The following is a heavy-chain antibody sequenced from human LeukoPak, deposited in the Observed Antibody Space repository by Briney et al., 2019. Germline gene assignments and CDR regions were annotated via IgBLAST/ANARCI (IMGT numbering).Heavy chain of an antibody. J-gene: IGHJ4*02. CDR3: AKDKRSSGWYYFDY. CDR1: GFTFDDYA. Sequence: PGRSLRLSCAASGFTFDDYAMHWVRQAPGKGLEWVSGISWKSGSIGYADSVKGRFTISRDNAKNSLYLQMNSLRAEDTALYYCAKDKRSSGWYYFDYWGQGTLVTVSS. D-gene: IGHD6-19*01. CDR2: ISWKSGSI. V-gene: IGHV3-9*01.